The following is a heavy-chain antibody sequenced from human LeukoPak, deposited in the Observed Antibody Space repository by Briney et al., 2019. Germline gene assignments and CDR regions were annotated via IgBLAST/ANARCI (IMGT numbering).Heavy chain of an antibody. D-gene: IGHD3-22*01. Sequence: SVKVSCKTSGGTXSTYAISWVRLAPGQGLEWMGGIITIFGTGNYAQKFQGRVTITADESTSTAYMELSSLGSEDTAVFYCARGLGDSSGYYYPDNWGQGTLVTVSS. V-gene: IGHV1-69*13. CDR3: ARGLGDSSGYYYPDN. J-gene: IGHJ4*02. CDR2: IITIFGTG. CDR1: GGTXSTYA.